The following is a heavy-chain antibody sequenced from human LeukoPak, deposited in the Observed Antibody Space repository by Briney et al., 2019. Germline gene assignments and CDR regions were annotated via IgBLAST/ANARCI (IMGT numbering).Heavy chain of an antibody. CDR1: GGSISSGGYS. CDR2: IYYSGST. Sequence: SETLSLTCVVSGGSISSGGYSWSWIRQPPGKGLEWIGYIYYSGSTYYNPSLKSRLTILVDTSKNQFSLKLSSVTAADTAVYYCAREIDPRVYFDYWGQGTLVTVSS. J-gene: IGHJ4*02. CDR3: AREIDPRVYFDY. V-gene: IGHV4-30-4*07.